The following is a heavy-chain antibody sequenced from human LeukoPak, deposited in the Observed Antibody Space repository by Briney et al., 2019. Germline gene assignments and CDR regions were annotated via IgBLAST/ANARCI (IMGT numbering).Heavy chain of an antibody. CDR1: GYTFTGYY. CDR2: INPNSGGT. V-gene: IGHV1-2*02. Sequence: ASVKVSCKASGYTFTGYYMHWVRQAPGQGLEWMGWINPNSGGTNYAQKFQGRVTMTRDTSISTAYMELSRLRSDDTAVYYCARDRVTYCSSTSCHEIGGNWFDPWGQGTLVTVSS. CDR3: ARDRVTYCSSTSCHEIGGNWFDP. J-gene: IGHJ5*02. D-gene: IGHD2-2*01.